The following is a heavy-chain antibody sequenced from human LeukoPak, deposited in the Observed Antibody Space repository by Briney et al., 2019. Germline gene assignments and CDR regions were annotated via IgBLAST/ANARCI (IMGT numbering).Heavy chain of an antibody. D-gene: IGHD4-17*01. V-gene: IGHV3-53*01. CDR3: ARGATVTTDYFDY. CDR1: GFTVSSNY. J-gene: IGHJ4*02. CDR2: IYSGGST. Sequence: GGSLRLSCAASGFTVSSNYMSWVRQAPGKGLEWVSVIYSGGSTYYADSVKGRFTISRDNSKNTLYLQMNSLRAEDTAVYYCARGATVTTDYFDYWGQGTLVTVSS.